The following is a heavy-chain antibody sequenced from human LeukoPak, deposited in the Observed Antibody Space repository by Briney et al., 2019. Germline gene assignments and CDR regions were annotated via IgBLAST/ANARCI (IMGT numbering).Heavy chain of an antibody. V-gene: IGHV4-59*01. J-gene: IGHJ3*02. CDR1: GGSFSGYY. CDR2: IHYTGST. D-gene: IGHD2-15*01. Sequence: KASETLSLTCAVYGGSFSGYYWTWIRQPPGKGLEWIGYIHYTGSTNYNRSLRSRVTISVDTSKNQFSLKLSSVTAADTAVYYCARVGAVVVDNAFDIWGQGTMVTVSS. CDR3: ARVGAVVVDNAFDI.